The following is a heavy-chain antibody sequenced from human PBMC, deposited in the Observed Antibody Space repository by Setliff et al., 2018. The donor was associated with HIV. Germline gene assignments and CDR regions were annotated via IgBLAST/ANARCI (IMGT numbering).Heavy chain of an antibody. CDR2: ISGSGGGT. CDR1: GFTFSSYS. V-gene: IGHV3-23*01. Sequence: PGGSLRLSCAASGFTFSSYSMNWVRQAPGKGLEWVSEISGSGGGTYYADSMKGRFTISRDNSNNTLYLQMNSLRAEDTAVYYCAKDEGSGRYGLRYWGQGTLVTVSS. CDR3: AKDEGSGRYGLRY. D-gene: IGHD6-19*01. J-gene: IGHJ4*02.